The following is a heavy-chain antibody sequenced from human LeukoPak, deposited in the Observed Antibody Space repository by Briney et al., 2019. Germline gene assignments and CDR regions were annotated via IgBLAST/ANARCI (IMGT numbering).Heavy chain of an antibody. CDR2: IYHTGTT. CDR1: GYSISSGYY. J-gene: IGHJ4*02. Sequence: PSETLSLTCAVSGYSISSGYYWGWLRQPPGKGLEWIASIYHTGTTYYNPSLKSRVTISLDTSKHQFSLKLSSVTDADTAVYYCGRDLGGSGSYYYEWGQGTLVTVSS. D-gene: IGHD3-10*01. CDR3: GRDLGGSGSYYYE. V-gene: IGHV4-38-2*02.